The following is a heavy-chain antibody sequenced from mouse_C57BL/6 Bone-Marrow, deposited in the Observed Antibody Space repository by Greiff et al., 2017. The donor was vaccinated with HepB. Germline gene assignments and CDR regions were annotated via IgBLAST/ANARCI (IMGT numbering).Heavy chain of an antibody. J-gene: IGHJ3*01. V-gene: IGHV5-4*01. D-gene: IGHD1-1*01. CDR3: ARDPDYYGSSPFAY. CDR1: GFTFSSYA. CDR2: ISDGGSYT. Sequence: EVQVVESGGGLVKPGGSLKLSCAASGFTFSSYAMSWVRQTPEKRLEWVATISDGGSYTYYPDNVKGRFTISRDNAKNNLYLQMSHLKSEDTAMYYCARDPDYYGSSPFAYWGQGTLVTVSA.